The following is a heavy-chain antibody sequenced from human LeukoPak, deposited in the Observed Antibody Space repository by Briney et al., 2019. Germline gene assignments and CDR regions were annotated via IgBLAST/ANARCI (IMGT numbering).Heavy chain of an antibody. D-gene: IGHD3-22*01. Sequence: PGGSLRLSCAASGFTFSSYSMNWVRQAPGKGLEWVSSISSSSSYIYYADSVKGRFTISRDNAKNSLYLQMNSLRAEDTAVYYCASIYYDSSGYWTCFDYWGQGTLVTVSS. CDR1: GFTFSSYS. J-gene: IGHJ4*02. CDR3: ASIYYDSSGYWTCFDY. CDR2: ISSSSSYI. V-gene: IGHV3-21*01.